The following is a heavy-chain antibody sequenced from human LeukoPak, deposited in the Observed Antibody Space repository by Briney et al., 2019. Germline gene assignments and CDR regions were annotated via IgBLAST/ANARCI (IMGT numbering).Heavy chain of an antibody. Sequence: AGGSLTLSCPASGFTFNIYWMHWVRQAPGKGLVWVSLIRSDGSITSYADSVKGRFTSSRDNGKNTVYLRMNSLRVEDTAVYYCARRVGSSESSYYFDYWGQGTLVTVSS. CDR3: ARRVGSSESSYYFDY. CDR2: IRSDGSIT. V-gene: IGHV3-74*01. CDR1: GFTFNIYW. J-gene: IGHJ4*02. D-gene: IGHD3-22*01.